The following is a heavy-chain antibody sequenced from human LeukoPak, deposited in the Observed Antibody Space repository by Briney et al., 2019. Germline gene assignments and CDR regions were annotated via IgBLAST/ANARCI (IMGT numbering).Heavy chain of an antibody. Sequence: GGSLRLSCAASGFTFSSYEMNWVRQAPGKAPEWVAVIYSGGNTYYPAAVKGRFTISRDNSKNTLYLQMSSLRAEDTAVYYCAREFKMTTSNWFDPWGQGTLVTVSS. J-gene: IGHJ5*02. V-gene: IGHV3-66*01. CDR2: IYSGGNT. CDR1: GFTFSSYE. CDR3: AREFKMTTSNWFDP. D-gene: IGHD4-17*01.